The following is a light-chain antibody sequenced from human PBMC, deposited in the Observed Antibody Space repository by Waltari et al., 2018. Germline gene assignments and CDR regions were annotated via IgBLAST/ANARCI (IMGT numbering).Light chain of an antibody. Sequence: DIQMTQSPSTLSASAGDRVTITCRASQSIGSWLAWYQQEPGKAPKLLIYEASTLESGVPSRFSGSGSGTEFTLTISSLQPDDFATYYCQQYYTYSTFGQGTKVEIK. CDR2: EAS. CDR1: QSIGSW. V-gene: IGKV1-5*03. J-gene: IGKJ1*01. CDR3: QQYYTYST.